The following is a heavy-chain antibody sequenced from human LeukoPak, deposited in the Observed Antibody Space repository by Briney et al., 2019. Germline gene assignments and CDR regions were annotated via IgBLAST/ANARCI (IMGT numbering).Heavy chain of an antibody. CDR1: GYTFTSYA. CDR2: SNAGNGNT. D-gene: IGHD2-15*01. Sequence: GASVKVSCKASGYTFTSYAMHWVRQAPGQRLEWMGWSNAGNGNTKYSQEFQGRVTITRDTSASTAYMELSSLRSEDMAVYYCARGSVVVAAHYYYYMDVWGKGTTVTVSS. CDR3: ARGSVVVAAHYYYYMDV. V-gene: IGHV1-3*02. J-gene: IGHJ6*03.